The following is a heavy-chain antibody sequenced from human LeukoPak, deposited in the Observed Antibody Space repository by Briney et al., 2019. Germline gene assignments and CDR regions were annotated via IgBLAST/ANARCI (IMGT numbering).Heavy chain of an antibody. CDR3: ASTESGLYFDY. D-gene: IGHD7-27*01. CDR2: ISSSSSTI. Sequence: GGSLRLSCAASGFTFSSYSMNWVRQAPGKGLEWVSYISSSSSTIYYADSVKGRFTISRDDAKNTVRLQMNSLRAEDTAVYYCASTESGLYFDYWGQGTLVTVSS. V-gene: IGHV3-48*04. J-gene: IGHJ4*02. CDR1: GFTFSSYS.